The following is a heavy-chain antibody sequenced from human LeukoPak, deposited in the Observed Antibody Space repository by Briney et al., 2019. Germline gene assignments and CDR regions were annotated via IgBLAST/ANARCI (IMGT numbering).Heavy chain of an antibody. CDR3: ARAGYCGDGGCRGGSAFDV. Sequence: GASVKVSCKTSGYTFTNYDIYWVRQAPGQGLECMGCISGYTGDTKYAQILQGRFTVTTDTSTSTAYMELRSLTYDDTAVYYCARAGYCGDGGCRGGSAFDVWGQGTMVTVSS. V-gene: IGHV1-18*04. CDR2: ISGYTGDT. J-gene: IGHJ3*01. CDR1: GYTFTNYD. D-gene: IGHD2-15*01.